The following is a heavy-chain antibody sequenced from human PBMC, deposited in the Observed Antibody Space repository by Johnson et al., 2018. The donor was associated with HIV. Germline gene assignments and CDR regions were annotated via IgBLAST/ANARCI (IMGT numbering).Heavy chain of an antibody. V-gene: IGHV3-9*01. CDR1: GFTFDDYA. D-gene: IGHD5-24*01. CDR3: ARFGRGGSHAFDI. J-gene: IGHJ3*02. CDR2: IGWSCGSM. Sequence: VQLVESGGGLVQPGRSLRLSCAASGFTFDDYAMHWVRQAPGKDLEWVSNIGWSCGSMGYADSLKGRFTISRDNAKNSLYLQMNSLRAEDTALYYCARFGRGGSHAFDIWGQGTMVTVSS.